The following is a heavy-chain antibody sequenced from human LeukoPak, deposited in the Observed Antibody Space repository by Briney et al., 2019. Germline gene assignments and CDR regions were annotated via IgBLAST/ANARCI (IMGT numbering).Heavy chain of an antibody. CDR2: IYTSGST. D-gene: IGHD2-21*02. V-gene: IGHV4-4*07. J-gene: IGHJ1*01. Sequence: PSETLSLTCTVSGGSISSYYWSWIRQPAGKGLEWIGRIYTSGSTNYNPSLKSRVTMSVDTSKNQFSLKLSSVTAADTAVYYCARVTRRYAYCGGDCYPPAWFQHWGQGTLVTVSS. CDR1: GGSISSYY. CDR3: ARVTRRYAYCGGDCYPPAWFQH.